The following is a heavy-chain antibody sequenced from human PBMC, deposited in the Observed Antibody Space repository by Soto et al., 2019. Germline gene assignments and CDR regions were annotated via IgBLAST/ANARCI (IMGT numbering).Heavy chain of an antibody. V-gene: IGHV1-18*01. CDR3: ATAGWSSRARWLRDAGYYYYYYMDV. CDR1: GYTFTSYG. D-gene: IGHD5-12*01. J-gene: IGHJ6*03. Sequence: ASVKVSCKASGYTFTSYGISWVRQAPGQGLEWMGWISAYNGNTNYAQKLQGRVTMTTDTSTGTAYMELSSLRSDDTAVYYCATAGWSSRARWLRDAGYYYYYYMDVWGKGTTVTVSS. CDR2: ISAYNGNT.